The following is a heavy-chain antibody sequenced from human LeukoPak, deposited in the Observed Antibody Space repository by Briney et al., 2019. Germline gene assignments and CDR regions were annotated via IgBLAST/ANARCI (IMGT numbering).Heavy chain of an antibody. J-gene: IGHJ6*03. CDR2: IYYSGST. CDR3: ARANTAAGYYYYYYYMDV. V-gene: IGHV4-59*01. Sequence: SETLSLTCTVSGGSISSYYWSWIRQPPGKGLEWIGYIYYSGSTNYNPSLKSRVTISVDTSKNQFSLKLSSVTAADTAVYYCARANTAAGYYYYYYYMDVWGKGTTVTISS. CDR1: GGSISSYY. D-gene: IGHD6-13*01.